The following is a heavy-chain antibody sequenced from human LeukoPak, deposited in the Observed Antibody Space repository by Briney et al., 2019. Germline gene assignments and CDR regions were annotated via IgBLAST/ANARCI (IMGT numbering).Heavy chain of an antibody. CDR1: GYTFTSYY. J-gene: IGHJ5*02. V-gene: IGHV1-46*01. CDR2: INPSGGST. CDR3: ARGQTLTGYYLGWFDP. D-gene: IGHD3-9*01. Sequence: GASVKVSCKASGYTFTSYYMHWVRQAPGQGLEWMGIINPSGGSTSYAQKFQGRVTMTRDTSTSTVYMELSSLRSEDTAVYCCARGQTLTGYYLGWFDPWGQGTLVTVSS.